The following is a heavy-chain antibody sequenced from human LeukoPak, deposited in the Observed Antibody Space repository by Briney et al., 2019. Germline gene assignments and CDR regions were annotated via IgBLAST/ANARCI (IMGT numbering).Heavy chain of an antibody. CDR1: GGTFSSYS. D-gene: IGHD1-7*01. CDR2: IITSCGTA. V-gene: IGHV1-69*05. J-gene: IGHJ5*02. CDR3: ARDNYPGANSFDP. Sequence: SVKVSCKASGGTFSSYSMSWVRQAPGQGLEWMGGIITSCGTANYAQKLQGRVTNTTDESTNTAYMELSSLRSEDTAVYYCARDNYPGANSFDPWGQGTLVTVSS.